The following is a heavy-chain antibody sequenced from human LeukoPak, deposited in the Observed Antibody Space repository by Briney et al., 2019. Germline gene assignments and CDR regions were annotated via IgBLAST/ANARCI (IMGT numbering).Heavy chain of an antibody. CDR3: ARALKSIDAFDI. CDR2: INPNSGGT. V-gene: IGHV1-2*02. Sequence: ASVKVSCKASGYTLAAYYMYWVRQAPGQGLEWMGWINPNSGGTNYGQKFQGRVTMTRDTSISTAYMELSRLRSDDTAVYFCARALKSIDAFDIWGQGTMVTVSS. J-gene: IGHJ3*02. CDR1: GYTLAAYY. D-gene: IGHD3-9*01.